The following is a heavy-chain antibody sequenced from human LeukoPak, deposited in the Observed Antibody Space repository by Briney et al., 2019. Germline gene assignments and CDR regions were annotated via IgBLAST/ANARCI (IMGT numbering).Heavy chain of an antibody. V-gene: IGHV3-30*18. Sequence: VGLLRLSCAASGFTFNIYDMHWVRQAPGKGLEWVALILHDGSHKYYADSVKGRVTISRDNSKNTLSLQMSSLRADDTAIYYCAKEGYYYDSSGYLYFDYWGQGTLDTLPS. J-gene: IGHJ4*02. CDR1: GFTFNIYD. CDR2: ILHDGSHK. D-gene: IGHD3-22*01. CDR3: AKEGYYYDSSGYLYFDY.